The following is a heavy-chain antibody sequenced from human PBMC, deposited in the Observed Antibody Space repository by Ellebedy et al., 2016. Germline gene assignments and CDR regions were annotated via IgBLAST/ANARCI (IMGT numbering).Heavy chain of an antibody. CDR3: ARGVGGTSLNWFDP. CDR1: GFTFSSYW. V-gene: IGHV3-74*01. J-gene: IGHJ5*02. D-gene: IGHD3-16*01. CDR2: INTDGSSR. Sequence: GGSLRLSXAASGFTFSSYWMHWVRQAPGKGLVWVSRINTDGSSRSYADSVKGRFTISRDNAKNSLYLQMNSLRAADTAVYYCARGVGGTSLNWFDPWGQGTLVTVSS.